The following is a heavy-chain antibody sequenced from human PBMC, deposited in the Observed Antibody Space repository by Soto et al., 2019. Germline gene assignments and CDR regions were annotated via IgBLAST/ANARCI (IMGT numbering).Heavy chain of an antibody. V-gene: IGHV4-61*01. Sequence: SSETLSLTCTVSGGSVSSGSYYWSWIRQPPGKGLEWIGYIYYSGSTNYNPSLKSRVTISVDTSKNQFSLKLSSVTAADTAVYYCARVGDFWSGYYEYYFDYWGQGTLVTVSS. CDR1: GGSVSSGSYY. D-gene: IGHD3-3*01. CDR3: ARVGDFWSGYYEYYFDY. CDR2: IYYSGST. J-gene: IGHJ4*02.